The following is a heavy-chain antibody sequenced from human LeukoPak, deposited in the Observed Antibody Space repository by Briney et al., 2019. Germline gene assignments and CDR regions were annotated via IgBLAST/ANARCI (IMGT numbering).Heavy chain of an antibody. D-gene: IGHD6-13*01. CDR3: ARPYPRYKAKQQPRGGYFDY. Sequence: SETLSHTCAVYGGSFSGYYWSWIRQPPGKGLEWIGEINHSGSTNYNPSLKSRVTISVDTSKNQFSLKLSSVTAADTAVYYCARPYPRYKAKQQPRGGYFDYWGQGTLVTVSS. CDR2: INHSGST. J-gene: IGHJ4*02. V-gene: IGHV4-34*01. CDR1: GGSFSGYY.